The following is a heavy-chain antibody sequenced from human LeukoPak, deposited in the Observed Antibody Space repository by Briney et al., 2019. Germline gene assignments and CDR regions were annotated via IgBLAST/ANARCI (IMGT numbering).Heavy chain of an antibody. V-gene: IGHV3-23*01. CDR3: AKSGKNDILTGYYKASRPYYYYYGMDV. J-gene: IGHJ6*02. CDR2: NRGSAGST. Sequence: GSVRLSCAASGFTFSSYAMSWVRQAPGKGLEWVSANRGSAGSTYYADSVKGRFTISRDNSKNTLYLQMNSLRAEDTAVYYCAKSGKNDILTGYYKASRPYYYYYGMDVWGQGTTVTVSS. CDR1: GFTFSSYA. D-gene: IGHD3-9*01.